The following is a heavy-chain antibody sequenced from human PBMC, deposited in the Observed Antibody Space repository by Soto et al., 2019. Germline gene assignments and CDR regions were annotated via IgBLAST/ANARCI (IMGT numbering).Heavy chain of an antibody. J-gene: IGHJ5*02. CDR3: ARVVVNWNTGFDP. CDR2: ISAYNGNT. CDR1: GYSFTIYG. V-gene: IGHV1-18*01. Sequence: ASVKVSCKASGYSFTIYGISLVRQAPGQGLEWMGWISAYNGNTNYAQKLQGRVTMTTDTSTSTAYMELRSLRSDDTAVYYCARVVVNWNTGFDPWGQGTLVTVSS. D-gene: IGHD1-20*01.